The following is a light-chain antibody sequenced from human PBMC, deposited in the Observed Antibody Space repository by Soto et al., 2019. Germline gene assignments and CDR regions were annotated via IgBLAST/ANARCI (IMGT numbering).Light chain of an antibody. Sequence: QSALTQPASVSGSPGQSITISCTGTSSDVGSYNLVSWFQHHAGKAPKLMLYDVNNRPSGVSNRFSGSKSGNTASLTISGLQVEDEADYYCSSYTTSNTPLYVFGTGTKVTVL. V-gene: IGLV2-14*02. J-gene: IGLJ1*01. CDR1: SSDVGSYNL. CDR2: DVN. CDR3: SSYTTSNTPLYV.